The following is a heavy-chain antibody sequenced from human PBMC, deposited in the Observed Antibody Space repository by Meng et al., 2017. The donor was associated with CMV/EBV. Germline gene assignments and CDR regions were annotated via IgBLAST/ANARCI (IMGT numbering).Heavy chain of an antibody. CDR3: ARGDGYCSGGSCYPRNRRVDY. D-gene: IGHD2-15*01. CDR2: IIPIFGTA. CDR1: GGSRSSYA. V-gene: IGHV1-69*12. J-gene: IGHJ4*02. Sequence: QVQLAQSGAEVMKPXSSGMVSGKAPGGSRSSYAISWVRQAPGQGLEWMGGIIPIFGTANCAQKFQGRVTITADESTSTAYMALSSLRSEYTAVYYCARGDGYCSGGSCYPRNRRVDYWGQGTLVIVSS.